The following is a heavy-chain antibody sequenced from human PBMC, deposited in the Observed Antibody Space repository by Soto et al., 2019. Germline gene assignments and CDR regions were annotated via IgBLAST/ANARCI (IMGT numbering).Heavy chain of an antibody. CDR1: GGTYSPYT. J-gene: IGHJ4*02. Sequence: QVQLVQSGAEVKKPGSSVKVSCKSSGGTYSPYTINWVRQAPGQGLEWMGRIIPFLGVTNYGLKFKARVTITADKATNTTHMELRGLRFEDTAVYYCAGDWESSVSTGSFGGSGGRGTLVAVSS. CDR2: IIPFLGVT. V-gene: IGHV1-69*08. CDR3: AGDWESSVSTGSFGGS. D-gene: IGHD3-16*01.